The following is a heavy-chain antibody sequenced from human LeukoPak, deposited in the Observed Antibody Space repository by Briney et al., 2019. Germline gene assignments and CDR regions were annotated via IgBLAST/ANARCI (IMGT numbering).Heavy chain of an antibody. CDR2: ISSSSSTI. V-gene: IGHV3-48*01. CDR1: GFTFSSHS. Sequence: PGGSLRLSCAASGFTFSSHSMNWVRQAPGKGLEWVSYISSSSSTIYYADSVKGRFTISRDNAKNSLYLQMNSLRAEDTAVYYCAGGPFRRIMVTFGGVYFDYWGQGTLVTVSS. J-gene: IGHJ4*02. D-gene: IGHD3-16*01. CDR3: AGGPFRRIMVTFGGVYFDY.